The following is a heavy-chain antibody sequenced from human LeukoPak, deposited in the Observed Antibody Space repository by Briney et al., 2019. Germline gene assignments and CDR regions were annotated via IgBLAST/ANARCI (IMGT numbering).Heavy chain of an antibody. CDR3: AREGGRVRGVTAYYFDY. CDR2: SNHSGST. D-gene: IGHD3-10*01. CDR1: GGSFSGYY. J-gene: IGHJ4*02. V-gene: IGHV4-34*01. Sequence: NPSAPLSLTCAVYGGSFSGYYWSWIRQPPGKGLEWIGESNHSGSTNYNPSLKSRVTISVDTSKNQFSLKLSSVTAADTAVYYCAREGGRVRGVTAYYFDYWGQGTLVTVS.